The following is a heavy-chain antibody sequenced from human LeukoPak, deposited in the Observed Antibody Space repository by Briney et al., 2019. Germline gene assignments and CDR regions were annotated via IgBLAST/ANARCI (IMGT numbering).Heavy chain of an antibody. Sequence: ASVKVSCKASGYTFTGYDMHWVRQAPGQGLEWMGWINPNSGGTNYAQRFQGRVTMTRDTSISTAYMELSRVRSDDTAVYYCARTMNYYGSPDWGQGTLVTVSS. CDR1: GYTFTGYD. J-gene: IGHJ4*02. CDR3: ARTMNYYGSPD. D-gene: IGHD3-10*01. CDR2: INPNSGGT. V-gene: IGHV1-2*02.